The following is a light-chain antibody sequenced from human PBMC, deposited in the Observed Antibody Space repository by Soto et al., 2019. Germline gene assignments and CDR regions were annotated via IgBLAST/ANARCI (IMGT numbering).Light chain of an antibody. CDR3: QQYGSSGT. J-gene: IGKJ1*01. V-gene: IGKV3-20*01. CDR1: QSVSSSY. Sequence: EIVLTQSPGTLSLSPGERATLSCRASQSVSSSYLAWYQHKPGQAPRLLIYGASNRATGIPDRFSGSGSGTDSTLTISRLEPEDFAVYYCQQYGSSGTFGQGTKVDIK. CDR2: GAS.